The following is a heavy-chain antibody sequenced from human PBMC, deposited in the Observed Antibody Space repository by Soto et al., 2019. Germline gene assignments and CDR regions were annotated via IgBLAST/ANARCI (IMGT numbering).Heavy chain of an antibody. V-gene: IGHV3-23*01. CDR2: ISGSGGST. D-gene: IGHD3-22*01. J-gene: IGHJ4*02. Sequence: EVQLLESGGGLVQPGGSLRLSCAASGFTFSSYAMSWVRQAPGKGLEWVSAISGSGGSTYYADSVKGRFTISRVNSKNTQYLQMLSLSGEDTAVYYCAKERRIALICPPYSFAYWGQGTLVAVSS. CDR1: GFTFSSYA. CDR3: AKERRIALICPPYSFAY.